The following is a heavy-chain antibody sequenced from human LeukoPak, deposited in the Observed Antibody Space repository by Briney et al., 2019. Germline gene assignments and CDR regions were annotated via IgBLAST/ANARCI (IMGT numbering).Heavy chain of an antibody. D-gene: IGHD6-19*01. J-gene: IGHJ5*02. CDR1: GFSLSPSGMC. CDR3: ARMYSSGWYVDP. Sequence: SGPALVKPTQTLTLTCTFSGFSLSPSGMCVSWIRQPPGKALEWLARIDWDDDKYYSTSLKTRLTISKDTSKNQVVLTMTNMDPVDTATYYCARMYSSGWYVDPWGQGTLVTVSS. V-gene: IGHV2-70*11. CDR2: IDWDDDK.